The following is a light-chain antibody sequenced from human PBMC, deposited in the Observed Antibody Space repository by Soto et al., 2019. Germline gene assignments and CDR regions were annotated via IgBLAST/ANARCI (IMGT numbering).Light chain of an antibody. Sequence: EIVLTQSPGTLSLSPGERATLTCRASQSVSSNYLAWYQQRPGQAPRLLIFGASYKATGIPDRFSGSGSGTDFTLTISRLKPEDFAVYYCQHYGSSPPEFTFGPGTRVDSK. CDR2: GAS. V-gene: IGKV3-20*01. J-gene: IGKJ3*01. CDR1: QSVSSNY. CDR3: QHYGSSPPEFT.